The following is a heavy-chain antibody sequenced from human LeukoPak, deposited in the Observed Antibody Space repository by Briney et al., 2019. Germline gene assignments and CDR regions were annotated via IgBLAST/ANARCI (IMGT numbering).Heavy chain of an antibody. J-gene: IGHJ6*02. CDR3: SRQDSGTWTFYYGLDV. D-gene: IGHD5-12*01. Sequence: GEVLKISCKGSGYSLTNYWINWVRQMPGEGLEWMGRIDPSDSDSNYSPSFQGHVTISADKSISTAYLQWSSLKASDTATYYCSRQDSGTWTFYYGLDVWGQGTSVTVSS. V-gene: IGHV5-10-1*01. CDR1: GYSLTNYW. CDR2: IDPSDSDS.